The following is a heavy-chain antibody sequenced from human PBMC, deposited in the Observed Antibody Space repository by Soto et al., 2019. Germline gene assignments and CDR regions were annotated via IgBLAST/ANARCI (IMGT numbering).Heavy chain of an antibody. V-gene: IGHV3-30*18. J-gene: IGHJ4*02. CDR3: AKDPYCSGGSCYSGRDY. Sequence: PGGSLRLSCAASGFTFSSYGMHWVRQAPGKGLEWVAVISYDGSNKYYADSVKGRFTISRDNSKNTLYLQMNSLRAEDTAVYYCAKDPYCSGGSCYSGRDYWGQGTLVTVSS. D-gene: IGHD2-15*01. CDR1: GFTFSSYG. CDR2: ISYDGSNK.